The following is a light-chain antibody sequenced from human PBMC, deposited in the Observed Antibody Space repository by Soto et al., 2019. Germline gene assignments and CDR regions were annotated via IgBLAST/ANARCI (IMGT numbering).Light chain of an antibody. CDR1: QSISSW. Sequence: DIQMTQSPSTLSAPVGDRVTITCRASQSISSWLTWYQQKLGKAPKLLIYKASSLESGVPSRFSGSGSGTEFTLTISSLQPDDFATYYCQQYNSYWTFGQGTKVDIK. J-gene: IGKJ1*01. V-gene: IGKV1-5*03. CDR3: QQYNSYWT. CDR2: KAS.